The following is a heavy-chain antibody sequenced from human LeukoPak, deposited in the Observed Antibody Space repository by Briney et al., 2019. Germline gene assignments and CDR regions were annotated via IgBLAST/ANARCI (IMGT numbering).Heavy chain of an antibody. D-gene: IGHD5-24*01. V-gene: IGHV3-11*04. J-gene: IGHJ6*03. CDR2: ISTSGSSI. CDR3: DATTELGTVYMDV. CDR1: GFTFSDYY. Sequence: NPGGSLRLSCAASGFTFSDYYMSWIRQAPGKGLEWVSYISTSGSSIHYADSVKGRFTISRDNAKNSLYLQMNSLRVEDTAVYARDATTELGTVYMDVWGKGTTVTISS.